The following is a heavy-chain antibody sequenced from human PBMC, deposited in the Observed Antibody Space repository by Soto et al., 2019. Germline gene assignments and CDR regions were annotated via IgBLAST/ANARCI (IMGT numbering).Heavy chain of an antibody. V-gene: IGHV4-59*01. CDR1: GDSISTFY. J-gene: IGHJ4*02. CDR3: ARGRTVRNYADDSSDYFYFFDY. Sequence: SETLSLTCTVSGDSISTFYCGWMRQSPGKELEWIGYVYYTGSTNYNPSLKSRVTISVDRSKNQFSLKLTSANPADTAVYYCARGRTVRNYADDSSDYFYFFDYWGQGTQVTVSS. D-gene: IGHD3-22*01. CDR2: VYYTGST.